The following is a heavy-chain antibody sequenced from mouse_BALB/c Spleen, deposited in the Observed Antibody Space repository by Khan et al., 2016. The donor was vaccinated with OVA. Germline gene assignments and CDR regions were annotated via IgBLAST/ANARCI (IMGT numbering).Heavy chain of an antibody. Sequence: QIQLVQSGPELKKPGETVKISCKASGYTFTNYGMNWMKQAPGKGLKWMGWINTYTGEPTYADDFKGRFAFSLETSASTAYLQINNLKNEDTATYFCARPPYFSYVMAYRGQGTSVTVSS. CDR3: ARPPYFSYVMAY. CDR1: GYTFTNYG. D-gene: IGHD2-10*01. V-gene: IGHV9-3-1*01. CDR2: INTYTGEP. J-gene: IGHJ4*01.